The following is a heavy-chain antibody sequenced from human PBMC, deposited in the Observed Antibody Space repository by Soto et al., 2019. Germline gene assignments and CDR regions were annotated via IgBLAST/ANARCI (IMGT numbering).Heavy chain of an antibody. CDR2: ISSSSSYI. Sequence: EVQLVESGGGLVKPGGSLRLSCAASGFTFSSYTMNWVRQAPGKGLEWVSSISSSSSYIYYADSVKGRFTISRDNAKNSLYLQMNTRRAEDTAVYYCARDSRSDTDMVSGDFDYWGQGTLVTVSS. V-gene: IGHV3-21*01. D-gene: IGHD5-18*01. CDR1: GFTFSSYT. CDR3: ARDSRSDTDMVSGDFDY. J-gene: IGHJ4*02.